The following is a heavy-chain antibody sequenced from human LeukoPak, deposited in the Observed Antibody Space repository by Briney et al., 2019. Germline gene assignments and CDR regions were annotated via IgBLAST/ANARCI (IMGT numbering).Heavy chain of an antibody. Sequence: PSETLSLTCTVSGGSISSRSYYWGWIRQPPGKGLEWIGGMYYSGSTYYNPSLKSRVTIAVDTSKNQFSLNLSSVTAADTAVYYCARHGYYGSGTLDIWGQGTKVTVS. J-gene: IGHJ3*02. D-gene: IGHD3-10*01. CDR1: GGSISSRSYY. V-gene: IGHV4-39*01. CDR3: ARHGYYGSGTLDI. CDR2: MYYSGST.